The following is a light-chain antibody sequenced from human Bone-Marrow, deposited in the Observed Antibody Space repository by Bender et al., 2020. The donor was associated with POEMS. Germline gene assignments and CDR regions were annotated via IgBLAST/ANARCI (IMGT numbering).Light chain of an antibody. CDR2: DVS. CDR3: SSYTTSSTSV. Sequence: QSALIQPASVSGSPGQSVTISCTGTSSDVGGHNYVSWYQQHPGKAPKLLIYDVSNRPSGVSNRFSGSKSGNTASLTISVLQAEDEADYYCSSYTTSSTSVFGLGTKLTVL. J-gene: IGLJ3*02. CDR1: SSDVGGHNY. V-gene: IGLV2-14*03.